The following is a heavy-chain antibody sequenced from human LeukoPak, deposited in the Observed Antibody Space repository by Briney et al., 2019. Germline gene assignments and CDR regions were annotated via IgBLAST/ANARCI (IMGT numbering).Heavy chain of an antibody. CDR3: ANQPTGSGWYGFAY. CDR1: GFTFKNYA. D-gene: IGHD6-19*01. J-gene: IGHJ4*02. CDR2: ISDSGGGT. Sequence: GGSLRLSCAASGFTFKNYAMSWVRQAPGKGLEWVSTISDSGGGTYYADSVKGRFTISRDNPKNTLHLQMNSLRAEDTAVYYCANQPTGSGWYGFAYWGQGTLVTVSS. V-gene: IGHV3-23*01.